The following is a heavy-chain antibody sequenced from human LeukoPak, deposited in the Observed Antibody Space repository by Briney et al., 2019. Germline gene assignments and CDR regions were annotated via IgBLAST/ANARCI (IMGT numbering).Heavy chain of an antibody. CDR2: SYRGGSDT. D-gene: IGHD6-13*01. J-gene: IGHJ6*02. CDR3: ARHQGSNNGRDV. CDR1: GYSLTNYW. Sequence: GESLKISCKGSGYSLTNYWIAWVRQMPGKSLEWMGISYRGGSDTRYSPSFQGQVTISADKSFRTAYLQWSSLEASDTAMYYCARHQGSNNGRDVWGQGTTVTVSS. V-gene: IGHV5-51*01.